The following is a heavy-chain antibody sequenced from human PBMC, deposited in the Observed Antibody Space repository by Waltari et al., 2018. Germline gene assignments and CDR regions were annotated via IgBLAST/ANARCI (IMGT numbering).Heavy chain of an antibody. Sequence: QVQLQESGPGLVQPSETLSLTGTVSGGSISNYYWSWIRQSAGKGLEWIGRIYASGSTNYNPSLKSRVTMSVDTSKNQFSLKLSSVTAADTAVYYCARHNDDYYNYYMDVWGKGTTVTISS. J-gene: IGHJ6*03. CDR1: GGSISNYY. D-gene: IGHD1-1*01. V-gene: IGHV4-4*07. CDR3: ARHNDDYYNYYMDV. CDR2: IYASGST.